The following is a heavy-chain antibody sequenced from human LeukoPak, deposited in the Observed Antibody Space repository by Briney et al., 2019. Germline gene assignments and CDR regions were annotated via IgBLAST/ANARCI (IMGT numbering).Heavy chain of an antibody. V-gene: IGHV3-33*01. Sequence: GRSLRLSCAASGFTFGSYGMHWVRQAPGKGMEWVAIIWYDGSNKYYADSVKGRFTISRDNSKNTLYLQMNSLRAEDTAVYYCARDRVAADSGNYFDYWGQGTLVTVSS. CDR3: ARDRVAADSGNYFDY. CDR2: IWYDGSNK. D-gene: IGHD6-19*01. J-gene: IGHJ4*02. CDR1: GFTFGSYG.